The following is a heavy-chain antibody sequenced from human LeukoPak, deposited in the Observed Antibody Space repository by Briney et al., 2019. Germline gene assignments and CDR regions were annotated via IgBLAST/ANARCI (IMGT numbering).Heavy chain of an antibody. CDR1: GFTFSSYA. Sequence: GGSLRLSCSASGFTFSSYAMHWVRQAPGKGLEYVSAISSNGGSTYYADSVKGRFTISGDNSKNTLYLQMSSLRAEDTAVYYCVKVTDQLLLDYWGQGTLVTVSS. J-gene: IGHJ4*02. D-gene: IGHD2-2*01. CDR3: VKVTDQLLLDY. V-gene: IGHV3-64D*06. CDR2: ISSNGGST.